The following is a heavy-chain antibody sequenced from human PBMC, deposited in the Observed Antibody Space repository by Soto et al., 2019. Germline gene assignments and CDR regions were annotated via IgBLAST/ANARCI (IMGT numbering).Heavy chain of an antibody. V-gene: IGHV3-30-3*01. CDR1: GFTFSSYA. CDR2: ISYDGSNK. J-gene: IGHJ6*02. Sequence: QVQLVESGGGVVQPGRSLRLSCAASGFTFSSYAMHWVRQAPGKGLEWVAVISYDGSNKYYADSVKGRFTISRDNSKNTLYLQMNSLRAEDTAVSYCARDQKTSSWYTLSPTYYYYGMDVWGQGTTVTVSS. D-gene: IGHD6-13*01. CDR3: ARDQKTSSWYTLSPTYYYYGMDV.